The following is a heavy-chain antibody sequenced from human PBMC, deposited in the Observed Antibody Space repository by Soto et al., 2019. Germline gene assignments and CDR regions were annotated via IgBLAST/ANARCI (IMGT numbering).Heavy chain of an antibody. J-gene: IGHJ3*02. CDR3: ARIEYCSGGNCYSAFDI. V-gene: IGHV1-18*01. Sequence: VQSGAEVKKPGASVKLSCKASGDTLISSGISWVRQAPGQGLEWMGWISGYKGDTNYAQKFQGRVTLTTDTSTSTAYMELRSLTPGDTAIYYCARIEYCSGGNCYSAFDIWVQGTLVTVSS. CDR2: ISGYKGDT. CDR1: GDTLISSG. D-gene: IGHD2-15*01.